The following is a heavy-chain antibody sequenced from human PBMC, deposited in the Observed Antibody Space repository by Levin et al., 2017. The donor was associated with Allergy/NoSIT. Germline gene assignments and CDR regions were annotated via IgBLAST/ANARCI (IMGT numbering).Heavy chain of an antibody. Sequence: GGSLRLSCAASGFTFSTYGMHWVRQAPGKGLEWVALITSDGTNKFYADSVKGRFTISRDNSKNTLYLQMNSLRAEDTAIYYCAKGGDMDVWGQGTTVTVSS. CDR2: ITSDGTNK. CDR3: AKGGDMDV. CDR1: GFTFSTYG. J-gene: IGHJ6*02. V-gene: IGHV3-30*18. D-gene: IGHD3-16*01.